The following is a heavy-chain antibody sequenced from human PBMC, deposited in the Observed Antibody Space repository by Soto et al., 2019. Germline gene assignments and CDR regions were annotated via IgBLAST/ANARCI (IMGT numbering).Heavy chain of an antibody. CDR2: IYYSGST. CDR3: ARHDGICSGGSCYSEWFDP. J-gene: IGHJ5*02. CDR1: GGSISSSSYY. D-gene: IGHD2-15*01. V-gene: IGHV4-39*01. Sequence: ETLSLTCTVSGGSISSSSYYWGWIRQPPGKGLEWIGSIYYSGSTYYTPSLKSRVTISVDTSKNQFSLKLSSVTAADTAVYYCARHDGICSGGSCYSEWFDPWGQGTLVTVSS.